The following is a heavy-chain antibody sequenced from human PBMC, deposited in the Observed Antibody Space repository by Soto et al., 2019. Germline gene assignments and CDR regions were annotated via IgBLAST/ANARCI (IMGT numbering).Heavy chain of an antibody. V-gene: IGHV4-34*01. CDR3: ARGHPIYCSSTSCSAYYYYYGMDV. CDR2: INHSGST. J-gene: IGHJ6*02. D-gene: IGHD2-2*01. Sequence: SETLSLTCAVYGGSFSGYYWSWIRQPPRKGLEWSGEINHSGSTNYNPSLKSRVTISVDTSKNQLSLKLSCVTAADTAVYYCARGHPIYCSSTSCSAYYYYYGMDVWGQGTRVTV. CDR1: GGSFSGYY.